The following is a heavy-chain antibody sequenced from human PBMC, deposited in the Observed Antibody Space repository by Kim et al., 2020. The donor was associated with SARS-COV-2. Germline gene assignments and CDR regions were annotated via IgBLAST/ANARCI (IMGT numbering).Heavy chain of an antibody. CDR2: INVGNLNT. D-gene: IGHD6-19*01. J-gene: IGHJ4*02. CDR3: AWGISVAGHVGDFTY. Sequence: ASVKVSCKASGYTFSSYAMHWVRQAPGQRLEWMGWINVGNLNTKYSEKLQGRVTITRDTSENTVHMQLNNLRSEDTAIYDCAWGISVAGHVGDFTYWGQ. V-gene: IGHV1-3*01. CDR1: GYTFSSYA.